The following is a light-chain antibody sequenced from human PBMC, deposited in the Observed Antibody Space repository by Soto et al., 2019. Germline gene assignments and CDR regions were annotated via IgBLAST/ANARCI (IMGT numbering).Light chain of an antibody. Sequence: QSALTQPASVSGSPGQSITISCTGTSSDVGSYNLVSWYQQHPGKAPKLMIYEGSNRPSGVSHRFSGSKSGNTASLTISGLQAEDEAAYYWCSYAGSSTWVFGGGTKLTVL. CDR2: EGS. J-gene: IGLJ3*02. CDR1: SSDVGSYNL. CDR3: CSYAGSSTWV. V-gene: IGLV2-23*01.